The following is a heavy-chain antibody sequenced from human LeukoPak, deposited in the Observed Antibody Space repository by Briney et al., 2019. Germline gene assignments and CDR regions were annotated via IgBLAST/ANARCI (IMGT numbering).Heavy chain of an antibody. Sequence: GDSLKISCEGSGDRFTAYWIAWVRQMPGKGLEWMGTIYPADSDTRYGPSFRGQVLISADRSTNTAYLQWSGLQASDTATYFCARLSQKAFYYYMDVWGKGTTVAVSS. J-gene: IGHJ6*03. V-gene: IGHV5-51*01. CDR3: ARLSQKAFYYYMDV. CDR2: IYPADSDT. CDR1: GDRFTAYW.